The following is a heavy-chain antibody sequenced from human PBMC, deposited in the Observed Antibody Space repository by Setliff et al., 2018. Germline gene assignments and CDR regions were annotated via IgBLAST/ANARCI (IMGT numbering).Heavy chain of an antibody. CDR2: IKQDGSEK. D-gene: IGHD3-10*01. CDR3: ARDHAYGSRFYYYYYNMDV. CDR1: GFTFSSYW. J-gene: IGHJ6*02. V-gene: IGHV3-7*01. Sequence: PGGSLRLSCAASGFTFSSYWMSWVRHAPGKGLEWVANIKQDGSEKYYVDSVKGRFTISRDNAKNSLYLQMNSLRAEDTAVYYCARDHAYGSRFYYYYYNMDVWGQGTKVTVSS.